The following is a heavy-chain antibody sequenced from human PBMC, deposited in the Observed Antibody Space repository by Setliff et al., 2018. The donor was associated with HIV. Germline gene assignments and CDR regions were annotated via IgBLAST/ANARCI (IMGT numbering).Heavy chain of an antibody. D-gene: IGHD3-16*01. J-gene: IGHJ4*01. Sequence: ASVKVSCKASGYTFTDRYITWFQQAPGKGFEWMGRRYPRGDGTIYAERFRGRLTLSADMSTNTGYMELDNLKSEDTAMYFCAAGPLNWGQYFWGHGTLVTVSS. V-gene: IGHV1-69-2*01. CDR3: AAGPLNWGQYF. CDR1: GYTFTDRY. CDR2: RYPRGDGT.